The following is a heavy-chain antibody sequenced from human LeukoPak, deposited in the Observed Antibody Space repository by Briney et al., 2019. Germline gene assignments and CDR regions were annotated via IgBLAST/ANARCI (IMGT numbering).Heavy chain of an antibody. D-gene: IGHD2-15*01. CDR1: GFTFSSYA. Sequence: PGGSLRLSCAASGFTFSSYAMSWVRQAPGKGLEWVSAISGSGGSTYYADSVKGRFTISRDNSKNTLYLQMNSLRAEDTAVYYCAKAPSGYCSGGSCYYFDYWGQGTLVTVSS. CDR3: AKAPSGYCSGGSCYYFDY. V-gene: IGHV3-23*01. CDR2: ISGSGGST. J-gene: IGHJ4*02.